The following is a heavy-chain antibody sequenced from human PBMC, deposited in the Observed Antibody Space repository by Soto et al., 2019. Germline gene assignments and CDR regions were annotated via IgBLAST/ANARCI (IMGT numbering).Heavy chain of an antibody. V-gene: IGHV3-23*01. CDR1: GFTFSSSS. Sequence: EVQLLESGGRLAQPGGSLRLSCAVSGFTFSSSSMSWVRQAPGKGLEWVSSISDSGGTTYHGDSVKGRFTISRDNSKSTLYLQMNSQRAEDTAVYYCAKALYISSWFLDYWGQGTPVTVSS. D-gene: IGHD2-2*01. CDR3: AKALYISSWFLDY. J-gene: IGHJ4*02. CDR2: ISDSGGTT.